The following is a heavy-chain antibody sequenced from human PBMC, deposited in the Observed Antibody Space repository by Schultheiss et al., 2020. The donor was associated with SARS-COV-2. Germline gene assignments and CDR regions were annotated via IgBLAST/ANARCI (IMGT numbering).Heavy chain of an antibody. J-gene: IGHJ3*02. CDR3: ASSGIVVVPAAPNAFDI. V-gene: IGHV3-30*14. CDR1: GFTFSSYA. CDR2: ISYDGSNK. Sequence: GGSLRLSCAASGFTFSSYAMHWVRQAPGKGLEWVAVISYDGSNKYYADSVKGRFTISRDNSKNTLYLQMNSLRAEDTAVYYCASSGIVVVPAAPNAFDIWGQGTMVTVSS. D-gene: IGHD2-2*01.